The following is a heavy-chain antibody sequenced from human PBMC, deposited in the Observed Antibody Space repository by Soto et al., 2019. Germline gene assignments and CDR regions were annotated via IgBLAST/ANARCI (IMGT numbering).Heavy chain of an antibody. J-gene: IGHJ4*02. CDR2: ISSSSSYI. CDR1: GCTFSSYS. Sequence: GGSLRLSCTASGCTFSSYSMNRVSHAPGKGLEWVSSISSSSSYIYYADSVKGRFTISRDNAKNSLYLQMNSLRAEDTAVYYCARVVDGDYNFDYWGQGTLVTVSS. V-gene: IGHV3-21*01. D-gene: IGHD4-17*01. CDR3: ARVVDGDYNFDY.